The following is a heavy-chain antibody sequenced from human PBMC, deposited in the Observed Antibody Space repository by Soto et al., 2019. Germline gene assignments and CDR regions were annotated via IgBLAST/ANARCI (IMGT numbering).Heavy chain of an antibody. V-gene: IGHV4-39*01. CDR1: GGSICTGSYY. Sequence: PSETLSLTCTVSGGSICTGSYYFYCIGEPPGKGLEWLGHIYHSGNTYYPPSLKSRVTISVDTSKNQFSLRLSSVTAADTAVYYCARLPQEYNYYGMDVWGQGTTVTVSS. CDR3: ARLPQEYNYYGMDV. D-gene: IGHD1-1*01. J-gene: IGHJ6*02. CDR2: IYHSGNT.